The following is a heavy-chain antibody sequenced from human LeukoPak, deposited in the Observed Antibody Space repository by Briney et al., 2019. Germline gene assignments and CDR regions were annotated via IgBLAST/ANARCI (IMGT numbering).Heavy chain of an antibody. CDR1: GFTFSSYW. Sequence: GGALRLSCAASGFTFSSYWMSWVRQAPGKGLEWVANIKQDGSVKYYVDSVKGLFTISRDNAEISVYLQIDSLRAEDEVVYYCPTHQGTSSYYYMAVGGKGTTATVPS. J-gene: IGHJ6*03. V-gene: IGHV3-7*01. CDR2: IKQDGSVK. CDR3: PTHQGTSSYYYMAV.